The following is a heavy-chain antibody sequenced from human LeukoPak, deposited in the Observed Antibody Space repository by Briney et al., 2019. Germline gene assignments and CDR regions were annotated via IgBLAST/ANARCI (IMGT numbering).Heavy chain of an antibody. CDR3: ARRDYAAWFDP. Sequence: PPETLSLTCSVSGASIDSGDSGGYYWAWLRPPPGKGLEWIGSVYYSGSLKYNPSLKGRVSISRDMSKNQFFLNLNSVNATDTAVYYCARRDYAAWFDPWGQGTLVTVSS. V-gene: IGHV4-39*07. CDR2: VYYSGSL. D-gene: IGHD4/OR15-4a*01. J-gene: IGHJ5*02. CDR1: GASIDSGDSGGYY.